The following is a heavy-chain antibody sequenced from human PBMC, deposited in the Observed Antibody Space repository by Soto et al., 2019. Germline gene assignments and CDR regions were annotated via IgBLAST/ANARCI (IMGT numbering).Heavy chain of an antibody. Sequence: TLSLTCTVSGGSISSGGYYWSWIRQHPGKGLEWIGYIYYSGSTYYNPSLKSRVTISVDTSKNQFSLKLSSVTAADTAVYYCARVHCSGGSCYFGYWGQGTLVTVSS. CDR3: ARVHCSGGSCYFGY. V-gene: IGHV4-31*03. CDR1: GGSISSGGYY. D-gene: IGHD2-15*01. CDR2: IYYSGST. J-gene: IGHJ4*02.